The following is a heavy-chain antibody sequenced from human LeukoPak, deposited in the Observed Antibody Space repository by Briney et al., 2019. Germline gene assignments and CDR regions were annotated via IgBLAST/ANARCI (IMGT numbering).Heavy chain of an antibody. J-gene: IGHJ5*02. CDR3: AILEGTDWYNCFVP. V-gene: IGHV4-4*07. Sequence: WETLSLTCTGSGCAIRRDYLNWIRQPAGKGLEWIGRVYPTGSTNFSPSLKNRVTISIDTSKNQFSLNLSSLTAADTAVYDFAILEGTDWYNCFVPWGQGTLVTVSS. CDR1: GCAIRRDY. D-gene: IGHD3-9*01. CDR2: VYPTGST.